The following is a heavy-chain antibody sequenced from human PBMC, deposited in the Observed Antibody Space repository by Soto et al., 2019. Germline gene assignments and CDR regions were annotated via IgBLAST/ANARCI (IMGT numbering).Heavy chain of an antibody. J-gene: IGHJ5*02. D-gene: IGHD3-22*01. CDR1: GGSISSSSYY. CDR2: IYYSGSA. CDR3: ARHKYYYDTSGTNWFDP. V-gene: IGHV4-39*01. Sequence: PSETLSLTCTVSGGSISSSSYYWGWIRQPPGKGLEWIGSIYYSGSAYYNPSLKSRVTISVDTSKNQFSLKLNSVTAADTAVYYCARHKYYYDTSGTNWFDPWGQGTLVTVSS.